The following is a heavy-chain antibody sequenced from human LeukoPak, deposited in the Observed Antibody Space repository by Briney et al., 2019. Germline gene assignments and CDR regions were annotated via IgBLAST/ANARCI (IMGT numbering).Heavy chain of an antibody. CDR1: GGTISSSSYY. Sequence: SETLSLTCTVSGGTISSSSYYWGWIRQPPGKGLEWFGSIYYSGSTYYNPSLKSRVTISVDTSKNQFSLKLSSVTAADTAVYYCARLSGYDTLLVDYWGQGTLVTVSS. CDR2: IYYSGST. J-gene: IGHJ4*02. V-gene: IGHV4-39*01. D-gene: IGHD5-12*01. CDR3: ARLSGYDTLLVDY.